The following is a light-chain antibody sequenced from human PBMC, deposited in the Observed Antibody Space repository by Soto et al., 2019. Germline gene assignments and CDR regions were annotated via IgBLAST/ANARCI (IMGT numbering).Light chain of an antibody. CDR3: QQLNSYPPA. V-gene: IGKV1-9*01. J-gene: IGKJ3*01. Sequence: IPLTQSPSSLSASVGDRVTITCRASQGISSYLAWYQQKPGKAPKLLIYAASTLQSGVPSRFSGSGSGTDFTLTISSLQHEDFATYYCQQLNSYPPAFGPGTKVDIK. CDR2: AAS. CDR1: QGISSY.